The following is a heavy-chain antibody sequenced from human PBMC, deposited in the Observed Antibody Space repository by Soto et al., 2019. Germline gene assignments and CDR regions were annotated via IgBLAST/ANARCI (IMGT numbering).Heavy chain of an antibody. CDR3: ARDGITIFGVVTQNWFDP. V-gene: IGHV1-18*01. CDR1: GYTFTSYG. Sequence: ASVKVSCKASGYTFTSYGISWVRQAPGQGLEWMGWISAYNGNTNYAQKLQGRVTMTTDTSTSTAYMELRGLRSDDTAVYYCARDGITIFGVVTQNWFDPWGQGTLVTVSS. CDR2: ISAYNGNT. D-gene: IGHD3-3*01. J-gene: IGHJ5*02.